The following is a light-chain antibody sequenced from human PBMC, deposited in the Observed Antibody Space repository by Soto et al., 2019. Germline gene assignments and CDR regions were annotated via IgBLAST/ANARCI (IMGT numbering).Light chain of an antibody. Sequence: ESVLTQSPGILSLSPGERATLSCRASQSVSSSYLAWYQQKPRQAPRLLIYGASNRATGIPDRFSASGSKTNFPLTISRLEPEDFAVYYCQQDGSSPPYTFGQGNKLEIK. CDR3: QQDGSSPPYT. V-gene: IGKV3-20*01. CDR2: GAS. J-gene: IGKJ2*01. CDR1: QSVSSSY.